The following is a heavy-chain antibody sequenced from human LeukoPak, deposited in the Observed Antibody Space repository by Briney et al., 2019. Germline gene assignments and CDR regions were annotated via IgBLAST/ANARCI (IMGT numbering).Heavy chain of an antibody. CDR2: ISGSGGST. J-gene: IGHJ4*02. V-gene: IGHV3-23*01. CDR1: GFTFSSSA. D-gene: IGHD3-16*02. Sequence: GGSLRLSCAASGFTFSSSAMSWVRQAPGRGLEWVSAISGSGGSTYYADSVKGRFTISRDNSKNTLYLQMNSLRAEDTAVYYCAKIFRAFGGVIVPFDYWGQGTLVTVSS. CDR3: AKIFRAFGGVIVPFDY.